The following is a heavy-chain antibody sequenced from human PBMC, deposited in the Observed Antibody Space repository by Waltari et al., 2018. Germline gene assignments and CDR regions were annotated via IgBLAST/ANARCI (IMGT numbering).Heavy chain of an antibody. CDR2: INHSGST. V-gene: IGHV4-34*01. CDR1: GGSFSGYY. D-gene: IGHD2-21*02. CDR3: AGSNTVVTPYYFDY. Sequence: QVQLQQWGAGLLKPSETLSLTCAVYGGSFSGYYWSWIRQPPGKGLEWIGEINHSGSTNYNPSLKSRVTISVDTSKNQFSLKLSSVTAADTAVYYCAGSNTVVTPYYFDYWGQGTLVTVSS. J-gene: IGHJ4*02.